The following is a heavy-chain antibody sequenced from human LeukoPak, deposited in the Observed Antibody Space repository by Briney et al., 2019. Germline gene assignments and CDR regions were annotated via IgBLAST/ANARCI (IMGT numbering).Heavy chain of an antibody. Sequence: PGGSLRLSCAASGFTFSNAWMSWVRQAPGKGLEWVGRIKSKTDGGTTDYAAPVKGRFTISRDDSKNTLYLQMNSLKTEDTAVYYCTTGSIAVAGTASHYYYYYGMDVWGQGTTVTVSS. CDR2: IKSKTDGGTT. CDR1: GFTFSNAW. CDR3: TTGSIAVAGTASHYYYYYGMDV. D-gene: IGHD6-19*01. V-gene: IGHV3-15*01. J-gene: IGHJ6*02.